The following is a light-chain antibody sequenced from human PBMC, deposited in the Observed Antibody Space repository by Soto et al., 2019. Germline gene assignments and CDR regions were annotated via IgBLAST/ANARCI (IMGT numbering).Light chain of an antibody. Sequence: QSLVTQPPSASATPGQRVTISCSGSTSNIGSNTVNWYQHLPGSAPKLLIYGNDQRPSGVPDRFSGSKFGPSASPAIGGLQSEDEAEYYCAAWDDSMNAGVFGGGTKLTVL. J-gene: IGLJ3*02. CDR3: AAWDDSMNAGV. V-gene: IGLV1-44*01. CDR1: TSNIGSNT. CDR2: GND.